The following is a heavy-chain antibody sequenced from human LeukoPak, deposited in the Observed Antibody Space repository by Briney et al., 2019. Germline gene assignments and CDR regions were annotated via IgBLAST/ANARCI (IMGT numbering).Heavy chain of an antibody. CDR1: GFTFSSYA. V-gene: IGHV3-23*01. D-gene: IGHD3-3*01. CDR2: ISGSGGSA. CDR3: AKDGPDFWSGYYFEQGAFVY. Sequence: PGGSLRLSCAASGFTFSSYAMSWVRQAPGKGLEWVSAISGSGGSAYYADSVKGRFTISRDNSKNTLYLQMNSLRAEDTAVYYCAKDGPDFWSGYYFEQGAFVYWGQGTLVTVSS. J-gene: IGHJ4*02.